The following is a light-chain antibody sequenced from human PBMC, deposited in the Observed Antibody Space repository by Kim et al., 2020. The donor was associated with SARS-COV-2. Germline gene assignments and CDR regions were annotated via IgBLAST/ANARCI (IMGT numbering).Light chain of an antibody. CDR1: QDIGND. Sequence: PSSLSASVGDRVTIICQARQDIGNDLNWYQQKPGQAPKLLIYDTSKFQAGVPSRFSASGSGTHFTLTITSLQPEDFATYYCQQYATFGQGTKLEI. CDR2: DTS. V-gene: IGKV1-33*01. J-gene: IGKJ2*01. CDR3: QQYAT.